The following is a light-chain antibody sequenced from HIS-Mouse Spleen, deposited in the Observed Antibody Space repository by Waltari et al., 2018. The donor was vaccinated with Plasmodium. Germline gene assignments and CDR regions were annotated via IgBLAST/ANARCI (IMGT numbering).Light chain of an antibody. V-gene: IGLV2-23*01. CDR2: EGS. Sequence: QSALTQPASVSGSPGHSITISCTGTSSDVWSYNLVSWYQQHPGKAPKLMIYEGSKRPSGVSNRFSGSKSGNTASLTISGLQAEDEADYYCCSYAGSRMVFGGGTKLTVL. CDR1: SSDVWSYNL. J-gene: IGLJ2*01. CDR3: CSYAGSRMV.